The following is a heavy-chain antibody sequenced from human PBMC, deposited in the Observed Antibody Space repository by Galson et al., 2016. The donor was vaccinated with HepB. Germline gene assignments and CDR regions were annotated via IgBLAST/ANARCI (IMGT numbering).Heavy chain of an antibody. D-gene: IGHD1-26*01. Sequence: SLRLSCAASGFTFTTYAMNWVRQAPGAGLEWVSGISGSGATTYYADPVKGRFTLSRDNSKNTLYLQMNSLRVADTGVYYCATGRVGSFIGEDRRGYWGLGTLVTVSS. CDR3: ATGRVGSFIGEDRRGY. V-gene: IGHV3-23*01. CDR1: GFTFTTYA. J-gene: IGHJ4*02. CDR2: ISGSGATT.